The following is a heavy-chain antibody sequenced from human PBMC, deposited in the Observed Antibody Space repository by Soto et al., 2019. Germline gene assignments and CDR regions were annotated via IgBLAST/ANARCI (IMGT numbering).Heavy chain of an antibody. J-gene: IGHJ4*02. Sequence: HPGGSLRLSCAASGFTFRNYGMNWVRQAPGKGLEWVAYIGIGSSTKYYADSVKGRFTISRDNAKNSLYLQMNSLRAEDTAVYYCAREGTVMGLDYWGQGTLGTVSS. CDR2: IGIGSSTK. D-gene: IGHD4-4*01. V-gene: IGHV3-48*01. CDR1: GFTFRNYG. CDR3: AREGTVMGLDY.